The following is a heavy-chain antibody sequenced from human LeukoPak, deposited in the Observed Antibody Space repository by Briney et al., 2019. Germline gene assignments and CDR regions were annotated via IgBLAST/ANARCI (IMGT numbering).Heavy chain of an antibody. J-gene: IGHJ4*02. Sequence: GGSLRLSCAASGFTFSSYAMSWVRQAPGKGLEWVSAISGSGGSTYYADSVKGRFTISRDTSKNTLYLQMNDLTAEDTAVYYCAKGRGVIHSILYYWGQGTLVTVSS. V-gene: IGHV3-23*01. CDR1: GFTFSSYA. D-gene: IGHD3-10*01. CDR3: AKGRGVIHSILYY. CDR2: ISGSGGST.